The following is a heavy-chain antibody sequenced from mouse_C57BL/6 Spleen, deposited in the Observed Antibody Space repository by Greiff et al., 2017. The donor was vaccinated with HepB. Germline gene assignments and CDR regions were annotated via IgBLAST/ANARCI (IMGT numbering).Heavy chain of an antibody. D-gene: IGHD2-1*01. V-gene: IGHV5-17*01. J-gene: IGHJ4*01. CDR2: ISSGSSTI. Sequence: EVKLVESGGGLVKPGGSLKLSCAASVFTFSDYGMHWVRQAPEKGLEWVAYISSGSSTIYYADTVKGRFTISRDNAKNTLFLQMTSLRSEDTAMYYCARDGNYEYAMDYWGQGTSVTVSS. CDR3: ARDGNYEYAMDY. CDR1: VFTFSDYG.